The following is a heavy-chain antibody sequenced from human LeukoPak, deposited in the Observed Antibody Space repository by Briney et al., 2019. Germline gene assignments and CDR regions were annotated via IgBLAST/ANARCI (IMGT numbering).Heavy chain of an antibody. CDR2: IYYSGST. D-gene: IGHD2-2*01. CDR3: ARVRIVVVPAATLDAFDI. V-gene: IGHV4-30-4*08. Sequence: PSQTLSLTCTVSGGSISSGDYYWSWIRQPPGKGLEWIGYIYYSGSTYYNPSLKSRVTISVDTSKNQFSLKLSSVTAADTAVYYCARVRIVVVPAATLDAFDIWGQGTMVTVSS. J-gene: IGHJ3*02. CDR1: GGSISSGDYY.